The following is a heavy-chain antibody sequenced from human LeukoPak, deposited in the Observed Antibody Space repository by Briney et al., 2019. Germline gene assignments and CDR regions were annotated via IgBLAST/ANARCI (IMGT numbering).Heavy chain of an antibody. CDR1: GFTVSSNY. CDR2: IYRGGST. Sequence: GGSLRLSCAASGFTVSSNYMSWVRQAPGKGLEWASVIYRGGSTYYADSVKGRFTISRDNSKNTLSLQMNSLRAVDTAVYYCARTTKEFDILTGYYFDYWGQGTLVTVSS. CDR3: ARTTKEFDILTGYYFDY. J-gene: IGHJ4*02. D-gene: IGHD3-9*01. V-gene: IGHV3-53*01.